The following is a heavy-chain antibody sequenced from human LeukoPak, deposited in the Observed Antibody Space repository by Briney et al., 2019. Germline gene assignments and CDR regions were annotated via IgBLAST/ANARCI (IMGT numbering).Heavy chain of an antibody. J-gene: IGHJ3*02. V-gene: IGHV3-23*01. CDR2: ISGSGGST. Sequence: GGSLRLSCAASGFTFSNYAMSWVRQAPGKGLEWVSAISGSGGSTYYADSVKGRFTISRDNSKNTLYLQMNSLRAEDTAVYYCALNGREVPSGAFDIWGQGTMVTVS. CDR1: GFTFSNYA. CDR3: ALNGREVPSGAFDI. D-gene: IGHD3-16*02.